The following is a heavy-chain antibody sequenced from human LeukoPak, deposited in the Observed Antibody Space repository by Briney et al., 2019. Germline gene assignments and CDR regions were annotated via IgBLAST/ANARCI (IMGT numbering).Heavy chain of an antibody. CDR1: GFSFRDYY. CDR3: ARAAYNSGPDY. J-gene: IGHJ4*02. Sequence: PGGSLRLSCAASGFSFRDYYMSWIRQAPGKGLEWVSYISTDSVYTNYADPVKGRFTISRDNAKNSLYLQMNSLRDEDTAVYYCARAAYNSGPDYWGQGTLVTVSS. V-gene: IGHV3-11*06. CDR2: ISTDSVYT. D-gene: IGHD6-19*01.